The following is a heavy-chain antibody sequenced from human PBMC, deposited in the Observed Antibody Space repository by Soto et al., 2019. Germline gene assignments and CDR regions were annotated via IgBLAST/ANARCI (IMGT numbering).Heavy chain of an antibody. CDR3: ARDVGWTGTTPL. V-gene: IGHV4-30-4*01. CDR2: IYYSGST. CDR1: GGSISSGDYY. Sequence: SETLSLTCTVSGGSISSGDYYWSWIRQPPGKGLEWIGYIYYSGSTYYNPSLKSRVTISVDTSKNQFSLKLSSVTAADTAVYYCARDVGWTGTTPLWGQGTLVTVSS. J-gene: IGHJ4*02. D-gene: IGHD1-7*01.